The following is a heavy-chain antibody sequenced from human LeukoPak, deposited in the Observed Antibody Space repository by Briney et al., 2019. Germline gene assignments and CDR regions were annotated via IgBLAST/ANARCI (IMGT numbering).Heavy chain of an antibody. D-gene: IGHD2/OR15-2a*01. CDR2: IYPGDSDT. CDR1: RYSFTSYW. V-gene: IGHV5-51*01. J-gene: IGHJ3*02. CDR3: AGRSIQSAFDI. Sequence: GESLKISCKGSRYSFTSYWIGWVRQMPGKGLEWMGIIYPGDSDTRYSPSFQGQVTISADKSISTAYLQWNSLKASDTAIYYCAGRSIQSAFDIWGQGTMVTVSS.